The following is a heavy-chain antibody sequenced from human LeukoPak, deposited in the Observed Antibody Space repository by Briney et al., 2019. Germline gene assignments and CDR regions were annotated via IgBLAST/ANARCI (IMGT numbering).Heavy chain of an antibody. CDR1: GFTFSTYA. Sequence: GGSLRLSCAASGFTFSTYAMTWVRQAPGKGLEWVSGISRDGDTIYYAQSVKGRFTVSRDNSKDTLYLQMNCLRAGDTAVYYCVKGASSTALITWDLWGQGTLVTVSS. D-gene: IGHD6-13*01. J-gene: IGHJ5*02. CDR2: ISRDGDTI. CDR3: VKGASSTALITWDL. V-gene: IGHV3-23*01.